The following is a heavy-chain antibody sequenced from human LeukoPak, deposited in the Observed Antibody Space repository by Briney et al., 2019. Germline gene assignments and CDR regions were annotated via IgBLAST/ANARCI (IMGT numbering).Heavy chain of an antibody. CDR1: GFIFNNFG. J-gene: IGHJ5*02. D-gene: IGHD3-22*01. CDR3: AKGSSGYFADL. V-gene: IGHV3-23*01. CDR2: ISNDGGGT. Sequence: PRGSLRLSCTASGFIFNNFGLMWVRQAPGKGLEWVSAISNDGGGTTYADFVKGRFTISRDNSKNTLFLQMNSLRAEDTALYYCAKGSSGYFADLWGQGTLVTVSS.